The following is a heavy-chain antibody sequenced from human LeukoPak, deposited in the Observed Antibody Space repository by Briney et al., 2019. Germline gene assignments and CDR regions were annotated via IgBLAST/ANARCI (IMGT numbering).Heavy chain of an antibody. Sequence: GGSLRISCKGSGYTFPSYWIGWVRQMPGKGLEWMGIIYPGDSDTRYSPSLQGQVTISADKSISTAYLQWSSLKASDTAMYYCAVGGGYCSSNSCSLDYWGQGTLVTVSS. J-gene: IGHJ4*02. CDR2: IYPGDSDT. CDR1: GYTFPSYW. D-gene: IGHD2-2*01. V-gene: IGHV5-51*01. CDR3: AVGGGYCSSNSCSLDY.